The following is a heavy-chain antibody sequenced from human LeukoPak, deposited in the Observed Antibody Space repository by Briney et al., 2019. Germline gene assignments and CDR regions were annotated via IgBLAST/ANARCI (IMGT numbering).Heavy chain of an antibody. D-gene: IGHD6-6*01. CDR1: GFTFNNYW. J-gene: IGHJ4*02. CDR3: ARFSRSSYGGYYFDY. V-gene: IGHV3-7*01. CDR2: IKQDGSEK. Sequence: GGSLRLSCAASGFTFNNYWMSWVRQAPGKGLEWVANIKQDGSEKYYVDSVKGRFTVSRDNAKNSLYLQLNSLRAEDTAVSYCARFSRSSYGGYYFDYWGQGTLVTVSS.